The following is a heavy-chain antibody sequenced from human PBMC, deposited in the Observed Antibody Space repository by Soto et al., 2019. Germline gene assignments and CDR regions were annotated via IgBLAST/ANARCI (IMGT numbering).Heavy chain of an antibody. Sequence: QLQLQESGPGLVKPSETLSLTCTVSGGSISSSSYYWGWIRQPPGKGLEWIGSIYYSGSTYYNPSLKSRVTISVDTSKNQFSLKLSSVTAADTAVYYCARLGGGYHGAFDIWGQGTMVTVSS. CDR1: GGSISSSSYY. D-gene: IGHD3-22*01. V-gene: IGHV4-39*01. CDR3: ARLGGGYHGAFDI. J-gene: IGHJ3*02. CDR2: IYYSGST.